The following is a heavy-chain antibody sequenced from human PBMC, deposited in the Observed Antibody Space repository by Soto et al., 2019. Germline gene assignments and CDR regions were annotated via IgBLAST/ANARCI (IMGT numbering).Heavy chain of an antibody. Sequence: ASVKVSCKASGYTFTSYGISRVRQAPGQGLEWMGWISAYNGNTNYAQKLQGRVTMTTDTSTSTAYMELRSLRSDDTAVYYCARDTEWGYYYDSSGYPKRFDYWGQGTLVTVSS. CDR1: GYTFTSYG. CDR2: ISAYNGNT. D-gene: IGHD3-22*01. CDR3: ARDTEWGYYYDSSGYPKRFDY. V-gene: IGHV1-18*01. J-gene: IGHJ4*02.